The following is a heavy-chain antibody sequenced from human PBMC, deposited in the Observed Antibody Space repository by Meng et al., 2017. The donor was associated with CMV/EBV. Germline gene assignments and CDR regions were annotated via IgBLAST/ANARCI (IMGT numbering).Heavy chain of an antibody. D-gene: IGHD6-13*01. V-gene: IGHV3-74*01. J-gene: IGHJ6*02. Sequence: GGSLRLSCAASGFTFSSYWMHWVRQAPGKGLVWVSRINSDGSSTSYADSVKGRFTISRDNAKNTLYLQMNSLRAEDTAVYYCAREVRDSRSWGYGMDGWGQGTMVTVSS. CDR1: GFTFSSYW. CDR2: INSDGSST. CDR3: AREVRDSRSWGYGMDG.